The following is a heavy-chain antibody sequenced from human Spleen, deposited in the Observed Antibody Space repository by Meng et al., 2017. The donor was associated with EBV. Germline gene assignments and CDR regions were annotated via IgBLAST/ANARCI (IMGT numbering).Heavy chain of an antibody. CDR3: AQRERWGLDP. CDR1: GGSISSSNW. Sequence: QVQLQESGPGLVKPSGTLSLTCAVSGGSISSSNWWSWVRQTPGKGLEWIGEIYHSGSTSYNPSLESRVTISVDKSKNQIFLKLRSVTAADTAVYYCAQRERWGLDPWGQGTLVTVSS. D-gene: IGHD3-16*01. CDR2: IYHSGST. V-gene: IGHV4-4*02. J-gene: IGHJ5*02.